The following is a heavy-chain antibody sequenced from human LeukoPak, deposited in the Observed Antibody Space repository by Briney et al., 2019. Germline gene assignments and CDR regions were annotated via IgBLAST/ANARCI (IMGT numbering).Heavy chain of an antibody. V-gene: IGHV3-11*05. CDR1: GFTFSDYY. CDR2: ISSSSSYT. Sequence: PGGSLRLSCAASGFTFSDYYMSWIRQAPGKGLEWVSYISSSSSYTNYADSVRGRFTISRDNAKNSLFLQMNNLRAEDPAVYYCARDLSGSYYFDYWGQGTLVTVSS. CDR3: ARDLSGSYYFDY. D-gene: IGHD1-26*01. J-gene: IGHJ4*02.